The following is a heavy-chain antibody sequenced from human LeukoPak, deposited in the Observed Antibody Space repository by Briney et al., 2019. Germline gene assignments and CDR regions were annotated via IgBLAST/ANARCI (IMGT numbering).Heavy chain of an antibody. CDR1: GFTFSTYA. CDR2: ITGSGGAT. D-gene: IGHD3-3*01. J-gene: IGHJ4*02. Sequence: GGSLRLSCAASGFTFSTYAVNWVRQAPGKGLEWVSAITGSGGATYYADSVKGRFTISRDNSKNTLYLQMSSLRAEDTAVYYCARDAPPPFWSGYFDYWGQGTLVTVSS. CDR3: ARDAPPPFWSGYFDY. V-gene: IGHV3-23*01.